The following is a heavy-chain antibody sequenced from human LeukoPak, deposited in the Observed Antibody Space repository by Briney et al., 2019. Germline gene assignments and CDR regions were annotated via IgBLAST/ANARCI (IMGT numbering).Heavy chain of an antibody. D-gene: IGHD6-13*01. CDR3: ARGRVGIAAPNDAFDI. Sequence: GGSLRLSCAASGFTFSSYSMNWVRQAPGKGLKRVSYISSSSSTIYYADSVKRRFTISRDNAKNSLYLQKNSLRAEDTAVYYCARGRVGIAAPNDAFDIWGQGTMVTVSS. V-gene: IGHV3-48*04. CDR1: GFTFSSYS. J-gene: IGHJ3*02. CDR2: ISSSSSTI.